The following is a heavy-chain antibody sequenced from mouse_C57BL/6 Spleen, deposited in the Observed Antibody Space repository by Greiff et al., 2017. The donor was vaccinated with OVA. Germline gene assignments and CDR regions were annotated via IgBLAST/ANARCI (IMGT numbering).Heavy chain of an antibody. CDR1: GYTFTDYY. CDR2: INPNNGGT. J-gene: IGHJ2*01. Sequence: EVQLQQSGPELVKPGASVKISCKASGYTFTDYYMNWVKQSHGKSLEWIGDINPNNGGTSYNQKFKGKATLTVDKSSSTAYMELRSLTSEDSAVYYCARPIYYGNWAYLDYWGQGTTLTVPS. V-gene: IGHV1-26*01. D-gene: IGHD2-1*01. CDR3: ARPIYYGNWAYLDY.